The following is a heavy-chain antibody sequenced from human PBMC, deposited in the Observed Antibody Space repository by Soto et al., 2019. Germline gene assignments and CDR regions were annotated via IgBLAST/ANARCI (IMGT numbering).Heavy chain of an antibody. V-gene: IGHV5-10-1*01. CDR2: IDPSDSYT. D-gene: IGHD1-26*01. Sequence: PGESLKISXKGSGYSFTSYWISWVRQMPGKGLEWMGRIDPSDSYTNYSPSFQGHVTISADKSISTAYLQWSSLKASDTAMYYCAVGATYYYYGMDVWGQGTTVTVS. J-gene: IGHJ6*02. CDR1: GYSFTSYW. CDR3: AVGATYYYYGMDV.